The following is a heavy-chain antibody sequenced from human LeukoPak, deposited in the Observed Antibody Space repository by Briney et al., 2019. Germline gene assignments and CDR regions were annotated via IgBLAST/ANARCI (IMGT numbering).Heavy chain of an antibody. CDR3: ARDKVVVAASGKYYLDY. D-gene: IGHD2-15*01. J-gene: IGHJ4*02. CDR2: ITASGST. Sequence: PSETLSLTCSVSGAPVNNHHWGWIRQPAGKGLEWIGRITASGSTNYTPSLRSRVTISVDKSKNQLFLRLASVTAADTAVYYCARDKVVVAASGKYYLDYWGQGTLVAVSS. CDR1: GAPVNNHH. V-gene: IGHV4-4*07.